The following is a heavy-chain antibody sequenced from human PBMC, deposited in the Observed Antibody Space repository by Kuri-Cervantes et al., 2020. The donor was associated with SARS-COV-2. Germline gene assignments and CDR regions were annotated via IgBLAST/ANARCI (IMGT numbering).Heavy chain of an antibody. CDR3: ARGTRYYDFWSGYLN. V-gene: IGHV4-34*01. D-gene: IGHD3-3*01. Sequence: SETLSLTCAVYGGSFSGYYWSWIRQPPGKGLEWIGEINHSGSTNYNPSLKSRVTISVDTSKNQFSLKPSSVTAADTAVYYCARGTRYYDFWSGYLNWGQGTLVTVSS. CDR2: INHSGST. CDR1: GGSFSGYY. J-gene: IGHJ4*02.